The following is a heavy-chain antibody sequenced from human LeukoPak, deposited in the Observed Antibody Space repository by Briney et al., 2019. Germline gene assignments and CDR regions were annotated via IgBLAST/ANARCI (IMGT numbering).Heavy chain of an antibody. D-gene: IGHD6-19*01. CDR3: ARDLGYSSGWYAY. Sequence: ASVKVSCKASSYTFTSYGISWVRQAPGQGLEWMGWISAYNGNTNYAQKLQGRVTMTTDTSTSTACMELRSLRSDDTAVYYCARDLGYSSGWYAYWGQGTLVTVSS. CDR2: ISAYNGNT. J-gene: IGHJ4*02. V-gene: IGHV1-18*01. CDR1: SYTFTSYG.